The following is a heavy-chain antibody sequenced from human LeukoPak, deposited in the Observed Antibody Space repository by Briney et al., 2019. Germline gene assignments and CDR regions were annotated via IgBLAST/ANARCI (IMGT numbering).Heavy chain of an antibody. D-gene: IGHD3-9*01. V-gene: IGHV3-23*01. CDR3: AKDGYYDISIGRY. CDR2: ISGSGGST. Sequence: GGSLRLSCAASGFIFSSYAMSWVRQAPGKWLEPVSAISGSGGSTYYADSVKGRFTLSRDNSKNTLYLQRNSLRAEDTAVYYCAKDGYYDISIGRYWGQGTLVTVSS. CDR1: GFIFSSYA. J-gene: IGHJ4*02.